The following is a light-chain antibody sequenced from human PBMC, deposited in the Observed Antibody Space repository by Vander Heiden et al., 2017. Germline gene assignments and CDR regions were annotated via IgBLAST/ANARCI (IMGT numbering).Light chain of an antibody. CDR2: DAA. J-gene: IGKJ3*01. CDR3: QLYGNSPLFT. Sequence: IVLTQSLGILSLSPGERATISSRASQNVRNNFLAWYQQKPGQAPRILLFDAATRATGIPDRLSGSGSGTDFTLTINKLEPEEFAVYYCQLYGNSPLFTFGPGTKVEIK. CDR1: QNVRNNF. V-gene: IGKV3-20*01.